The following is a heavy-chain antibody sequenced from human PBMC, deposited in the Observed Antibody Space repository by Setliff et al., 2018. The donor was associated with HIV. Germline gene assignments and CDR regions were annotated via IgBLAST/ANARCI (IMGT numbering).Heavy chain of an antibody. V-gene: IGHV1-3*04. D-gene: IGHD3-3*01. CDR2: INTGNDNT. CDR1: GYTFSTYP. CDR3: ATGHYDYWNGYSARGPLDY. Sequence: ASVKVSCKTTGYTFSTYPMHWVRQAPGQRLEWMGWINTGNDNTRYSQKFQGRVTVSRDNPKKTLYLQMSSLRVEDTAVYYCATGHYDYWNGYSARGPLDYWGQGTLVTVSS. J-gene: IGHJ4*02.